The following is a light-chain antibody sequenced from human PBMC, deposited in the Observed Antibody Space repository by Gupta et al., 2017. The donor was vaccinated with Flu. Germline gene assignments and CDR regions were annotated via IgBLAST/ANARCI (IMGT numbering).Light chain of an antibody. Sequence: DIQMTQSPSSLSASVGDRVTITCRASQDIRNYLAWFQQKPGKAPESLIYAASSLQSGVPSKFSGSGSGTDFTLTISSLQPEDSATYYCQHEDTYPHTFGGGTKVEIK. CDR1: QDIRNY. V-gene: IGKV1-16*02. J-gene: IGKJ4*01. CDR2: AAS. CDR3: QHEDTYPHT.